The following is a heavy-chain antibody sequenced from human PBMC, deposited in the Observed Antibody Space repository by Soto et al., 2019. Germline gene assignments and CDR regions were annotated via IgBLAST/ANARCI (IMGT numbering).Heavy chain of an antibody. J-gene: IGHJ6*01. Sequence: SVKVSCKASGGTFSSYAISWLRHAPGQGLEWMGGIIPIFGTANYAQKFQGRVTITADESTSTAYMELSSLRSEETAVYYCASNIGTSYYYYGMDVWGQGTTVTVYS. CDR1: GGTFSSYA. CDR3: ASNIGTSYYYYGMDV. CDR2: IIPIFGTA. V-gene: IGHV1-69*13.